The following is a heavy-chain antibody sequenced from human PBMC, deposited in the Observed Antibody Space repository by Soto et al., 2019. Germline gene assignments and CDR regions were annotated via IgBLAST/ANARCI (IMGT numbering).Heavy chain of an antibody. CDR2: IYYSGST. D-gene: IGHD5-18*01. CDR1: GGSISSYY. V-gene: IGHV4-59*01. J-gene: IGHJ4*02. CDR3: ARTLYSYGPRFDY. Sequence: QVQLQESGPGLVKPSETLSLTCTVSGGSISSYYWSWIRQPPGKGLEWIGYIYYSGSTNYNPSITSLVTISVDTSKNQFSLKLSSVTAADTAVYYCARTLYSYGPRFDYWGQGTLVTVSS.